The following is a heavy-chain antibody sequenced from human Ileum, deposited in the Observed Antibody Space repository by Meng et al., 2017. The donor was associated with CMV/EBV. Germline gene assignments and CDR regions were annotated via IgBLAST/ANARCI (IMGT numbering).Heavy chain of an antibody. D-gene: IGHD3/OR15-3a*01. CDR1: GFTFTNQG. CDR3: ARDRDWTFDY. V-gene: IGHV3-30*02. CDR2: IRSDGSDK. Sequence: QVLLVESGGAVAQPGGCRRLSCAASGFTFTNQGMHWLRQIPGKGPEWVAFIRSDGSDKYYVDSVKGRFTISRDNSKNTIYLQMNSLTTDDTALYHCARDRDWTFDYWGQGTLVTVSS. J-gene: IGHJ4*02.